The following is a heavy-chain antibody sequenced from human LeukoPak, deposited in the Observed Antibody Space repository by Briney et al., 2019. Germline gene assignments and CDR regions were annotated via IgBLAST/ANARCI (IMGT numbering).Heavy chain of an antibody. J-gene: IGHJ3*02. Sequence: PSETLSLTCTVSGGSLSSGSDYWSWIRQSAGKGLEWIGRIYASGSTNYNPSLKSRVTISVDTPKNQFSLKLSSVTAADTAVYYCARHLPGDDAFDIWGQGTMVTVSS. CDR1: GGSLSSGSDY. CDR2: IYASGST. V-gene: IGHV4-61*02. CDR3: ARHLPGDDAFDI.